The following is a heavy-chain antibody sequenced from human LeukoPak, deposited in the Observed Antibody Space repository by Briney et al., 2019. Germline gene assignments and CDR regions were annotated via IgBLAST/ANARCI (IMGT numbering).Heavy chain of an antibody. CDR3: AREMQLVKNWFDP. V-gene: IGHV1-69*04. J-gene: IGHJ5*02. Sequence: SVKVSCKASGGTFSSYAISWVRHAPGQGLELMGRIIPILGIANYAQKFQGRVTITADKSTSTAYMELSSLRSEDTAVYYCAREMQLVKNWFDPWGQGTLVTVSS. CDR2: IIPILGIA. CDR1: GGTFSSYA. D-gene: IGHD6-13*01.